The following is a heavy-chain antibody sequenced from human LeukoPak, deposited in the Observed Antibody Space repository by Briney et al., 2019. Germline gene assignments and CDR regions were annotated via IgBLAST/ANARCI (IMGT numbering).Heavy chain of an antibody. CDR1: GFTFSNYA. CDR3: AKRDSKAFDY. Sequence: PGGSLRLSCAASGFTFSNYAMSWVRQAPVKGLEWVSTISASGSGTYYADSVKGRFTISRDISKNTLYLHMNSLRAEDTAVYYCAKRDSKAFDYWGQGTLVTVSS. V-gene: IGHV3-23*01. CDR2: ISASGSGT. J-gene: IGHJ4*02.